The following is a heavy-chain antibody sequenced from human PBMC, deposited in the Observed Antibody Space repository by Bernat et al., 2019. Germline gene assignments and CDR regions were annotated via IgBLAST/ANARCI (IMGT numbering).Heavy chain of an antibody. Sequence: QVQLVESGGGVVQPGRSLRLSCAASGFTFSSYGMHWVRQAPGKGLEWVAVIWHDGSKRNYADSVKGRFTISRDNSKNTLYLQMNSLRAEDTAVYYCAEDGRQWLVIDYWGQGTLVTVSS. D-gene: IGHD6-19*01. CDR2: IWHDGSKR. CDR3: AEDGRQWLVIDY. CDR1: GFTFSSYG. J-gene: IGHJ4*02. V-gene: IGHV3-33*06.